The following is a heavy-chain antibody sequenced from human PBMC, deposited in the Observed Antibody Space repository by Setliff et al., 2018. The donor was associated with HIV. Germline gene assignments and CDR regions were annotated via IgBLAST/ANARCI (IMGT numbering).Heavy chain of an antibody. CDR2: IGGVGFVST. CDR3: ARHRFDFGYYYYYMDV. CDR1: GFRFSNYA. Sequence: QSGGSLRLSCTASGFRFSNYAMTWVRQAPGKGLEWVATIGGVGFVSTYYADSVKGRFTISRDNSNNTLSLQMNSLRAEDTALYYCARHRFDFGYYYYYMDVWGKGTTVTVSS. D-gene: IGHD5-12*01. J-gene: IGHJ6*03. V-gene: IGHV3-23*01.